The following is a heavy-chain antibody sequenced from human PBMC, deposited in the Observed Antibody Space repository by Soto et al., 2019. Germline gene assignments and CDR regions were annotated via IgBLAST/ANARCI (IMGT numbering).Heavy chain of an antibody. V-gene: IGHV3-30-3*01. CDR3: GTINLAVTTIDH. Sequence: QVQLVESGGGVVQPGRSLRLSCAGSGFTFSTYVMHWVRQAPGKGLEWVAVISSDGSTKYYADSVKGRFTISRDNSNNTLYLQMSSLRPEDTAVYHCGTINLAVTTIDHWGQGTLVTVSS. D-gene: IGHD4-4*01. CDR1: GFTFSTYV. J-gene: IGHJ4*02. CDR2: ISSDGSTK.